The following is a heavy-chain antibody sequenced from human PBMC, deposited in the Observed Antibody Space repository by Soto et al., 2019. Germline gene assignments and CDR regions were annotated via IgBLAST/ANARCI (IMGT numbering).Heavy chain of an antibody. J-gene: IGHJ5*02. CDR2: ITAGDAKT. D-gene: IGHD2-2*01. CDR1: GYNFTQYR. V-gene: IGHV1-3*01. CDR3: ARDLYSSSWFWCDP. Sequence: QVQLVQSGADVKKPGASVKISCKASGYNFTQYRIHWVRQAPGQRLEWMGWITAGDAKTEYSQKFQGRVTISRDISATTVYLDLDSLRSEDTAVYYCARDLYSSSWFWCDPWGRGTQVIVSS.